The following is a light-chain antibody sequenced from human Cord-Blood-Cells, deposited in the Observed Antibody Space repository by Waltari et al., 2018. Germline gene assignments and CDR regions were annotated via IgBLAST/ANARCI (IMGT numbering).Light chain of an antibody. Sequence: QSALTPPASVSGSPGQSITISCPGTRSSVGSYHLFSWYQQHPGKAPKLMIYEGSKRPSGVSNRFSGSKSGNTASLTISGLQAEDEADYYCCSYAGSSTWVFGGGTKLTVL. V-gene: IGLV2-23*01. CDR1: RSSVGSYHL. CDR2: EGS. J-gene: IGLJ3*02. CDR3: CSYAGSSTWV.